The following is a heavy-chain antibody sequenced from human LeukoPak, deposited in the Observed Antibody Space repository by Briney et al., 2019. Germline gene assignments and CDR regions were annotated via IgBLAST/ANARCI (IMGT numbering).Heavy chain of an antibody. CDR3: ARLGGDYYDSSGYYYFDY. CDR1: GFTVSSNY. CDR2: IYSGGST. D-gene: IGHD3-22*01. Sequence: GGSLRLSCAASGFTVSSNYMSWVRHDPGKGLEWVSVIYSGGSTYYADAVKGRFTISRDNAKNTLYLQMNSLRAEDTAVYYCARLGGDYYDSSGYYYFDYWGQGTLVSVSS. V-gene: IGHV3-53*01. J-gene: IGHJ4*02.